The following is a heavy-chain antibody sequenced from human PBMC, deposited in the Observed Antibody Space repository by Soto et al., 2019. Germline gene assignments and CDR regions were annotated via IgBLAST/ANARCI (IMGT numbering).Heavy chain of an antibody. Sequence: QVQLVQSGAEVKKPGSSVKVSCKASGGTFSNYAISWVRQAPGQGLEWMGGIIPIFGTANYAQKYQGRVTITADESTTTANMELSSLRSEDTAVQYCATQHDYGGNYYYYGMDVWGQGTTVTVSS. CDR1: GGTFSNYA. CDR2: IIPIFGTA. D-gene: IGHD4-17*01. CDR3: ATQHDYGGNYYYYGMDV. J-gene: IGHJ6*02. V-gene: IGHV1-69*12.